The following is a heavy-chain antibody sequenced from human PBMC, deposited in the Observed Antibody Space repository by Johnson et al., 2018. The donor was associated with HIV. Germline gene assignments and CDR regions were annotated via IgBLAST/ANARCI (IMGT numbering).Heavy chain of an antibody. V-gene: IGHV3-30*04. J-gene: IGHJ3*02. Sequence: QVQLVESGGGVVQPGRSLRLSCAASGFTFITYAMHWVRQAPGKGLEWVAVISYDGSNKYYADSVKGRFTISRDNSKNTLYLQMNSLRAEDTAVYYCARDSDAFDIWGQGTMVTVSS. CDR1: GFTFITYA. CDR3: ARDSDAFDI. CDR2: ISYDGSNK.